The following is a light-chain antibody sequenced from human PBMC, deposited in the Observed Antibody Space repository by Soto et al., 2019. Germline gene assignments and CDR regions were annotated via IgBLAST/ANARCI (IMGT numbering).Light chain of an antibody. CDR2: LGS. V-gene: IGKV2-28*01. CDR3: MQALQTPIT. Sequence: DFVMSQSPLSLPVTLGEPASISCRSGQSLQHRNGYNYLAWYLQKPGQSPQLLIYLGSLRASGVPDRFRGSGSGTEFTLTISRVEAEDVGVYYCMQALQTPITFGQGTRLEIE. CDR1: QSLQHRNGYNY. J-gene: IGKJ5*01.